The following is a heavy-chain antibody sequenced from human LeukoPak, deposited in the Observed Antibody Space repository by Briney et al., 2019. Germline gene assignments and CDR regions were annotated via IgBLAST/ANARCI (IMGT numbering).Heavy chain of an antibody. J-gene: IGHJ4*02. Sequence: GRSLRLSCAASGFTFSSYGMHWVRQAPGKGLEWVAVISYDGSNKYYADSVKGRFTISRDDSKNTLYLQMNSLRAEDTAVYYCVRRAGGYSHPYDYWGQGTLVTVSS. CDR1: GFTFSSYG. V-gene: IGHV3-30*03. CDR3: VRRAGGYSHPYDY. CDR2: ISYDGSNK. D-gene: IGHD4-23*01.